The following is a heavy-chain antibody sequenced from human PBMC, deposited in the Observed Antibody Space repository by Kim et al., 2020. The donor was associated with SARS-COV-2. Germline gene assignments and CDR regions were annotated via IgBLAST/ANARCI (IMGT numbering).Heavy chain of an antibody. D-gene: IGHD4-17*01. J-gene: IGHJ6*02. CDR2: ST. V-gene: IGHV3-23*01. CDR3: ARGAYGDYDV. Sequence: STYYAESVKGRFTISRDNSKNTLYLQMSSLGAEDTAVYYCARGAYGDYDVWGQGTTVTVSS.